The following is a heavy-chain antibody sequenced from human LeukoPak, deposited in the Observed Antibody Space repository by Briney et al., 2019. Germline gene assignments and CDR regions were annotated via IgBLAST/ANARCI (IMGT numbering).Heavy chain of an antibody. D-gene: IGHD3-16*01. Sequence: KSSETLSLTCTLSGGSFSSGSVSSGTYCWSWTRQPAGKGLEWIGRIYNSGTTNYKESTNYNPSLKSRVSISVSTSKKQFSLKLTSVTAADTAVYYCARGNWRALGEDSWGQGTLVTVSS. CDR1: GGSFSSGSVSSGTYC. V-gene: IGHV4-61*02. CDR2: IYNSGTTNYKEST. J-gene: IGHJ4*02. CDR3: ARGNWRALGEDS.